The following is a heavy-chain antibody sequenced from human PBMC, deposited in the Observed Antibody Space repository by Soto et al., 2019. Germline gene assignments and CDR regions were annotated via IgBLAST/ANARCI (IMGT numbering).Heavy chain of an antibody. CDR3: ARHKVYYYGWGSYPLTGFAP. CDR2: IYYSGST. CDR1: GGSISSSSYY. J-gene: IGHJ5*02. Sequence: SETLSLTCTVSGGSISSSSYYWGWIRQPPGKGLEWIGSIYYSGSTYYNPSLKSRVTISVDTSKNQFSLKLSSVTAADTAVYYCARHKVYYYGWGSYPLTGFAPGAKGTLVTVS. D-gene: IGHD3-10*01. V-gene: IGHV4-39*01.